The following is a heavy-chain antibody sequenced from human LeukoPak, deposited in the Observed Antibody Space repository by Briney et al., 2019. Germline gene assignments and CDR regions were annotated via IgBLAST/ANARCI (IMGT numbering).Heavy chain of an antibody. CDR2: IKQDGSEK. V-gene: IGHV3-7*01. J-gene: IGHJ4*02. CDR1: GFTFSSNW. Sequence: GGSLRLSCAASGFTFSSNWMSWVRRAPGKGLEWVANIKQDGSEKYYVDSVKGRFTISRDNAKNSLYLQMKSLRAEDTAVYYCARLGGGGDFHGGYYFDYWGQGTLVTVSS. CDR3: ARLGGGGDFHGGYYFDY. D-gene: IGHD2-21*01.